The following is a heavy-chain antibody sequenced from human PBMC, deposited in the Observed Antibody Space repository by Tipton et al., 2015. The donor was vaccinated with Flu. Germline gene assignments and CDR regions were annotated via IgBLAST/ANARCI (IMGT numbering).Heavy chain of an antibody. CDR1: GGTFSSYA. V-gene: IGHV1-69*01. J-gene: IGHJ6*03. CDR2: IIPIFGTA. Sequence: QLVQSGAEVKRPGSSVKVSCKASGGTFSSYAISWVRQAPGQGLEWMGGIIPIFGTANYAQKFQGRVTITADESTSTAYMERSSRRSEDTAVYYCARVRGGYYYYYMDVWGKGTPVTVSS. D-gene: IGHD3-16*01. CDR3: ARVRGGYYYYYMDV.